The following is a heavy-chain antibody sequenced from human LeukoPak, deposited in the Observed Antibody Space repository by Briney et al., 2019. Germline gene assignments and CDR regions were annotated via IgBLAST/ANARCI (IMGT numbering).Heavy chain of an antibody. CDR2: ISAYNGNT. CDR3: ASTRQWLVRDAFDI. Sequence: GASVKASCKASGYTFTSYGISWVRQAPGQGLEWMGWISAYNGNTNYAQKLQGRVTMTTDTSTGTAYMELRSLRSDDTAVYYCASTRQWLVRDAFDIWGQGTMVTVSS. D-gene: IGHD6-19*01. J-gene: IGHJ3*02. CDR1: GYTFTSYG. V-gene: IGHV1-18*01.